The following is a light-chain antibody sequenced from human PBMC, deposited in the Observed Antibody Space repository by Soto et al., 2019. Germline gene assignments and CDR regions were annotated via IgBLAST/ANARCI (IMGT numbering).Light chain of an antibody. V-gene: IGLV1-44*01. CDR2: SNN. CDR1: DSDIXXXX. CDR3: ATWDDTVHGPI. Sequence: QSALTQPXXVSGAPGLXXXXSCSGSDSDIXXXXVNWYQHXPXVAPKLLIYSNNQRPSGVPGRFSASTSGTSASLAISGLQSEDEGDYYCATWDDTVHGPIFGGGTKLTVL. J-gene: IGLJ2*01.